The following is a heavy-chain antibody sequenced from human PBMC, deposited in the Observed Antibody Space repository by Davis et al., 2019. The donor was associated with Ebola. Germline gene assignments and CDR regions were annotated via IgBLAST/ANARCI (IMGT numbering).Heavy chain of an antibody. CDR2: ISYDGSNK. CDR1: GFTFSDYN. V-gene: IGHV3-30*18. Sequence: GGSLRLSCAASGFTFSDYNMNWVRQAPGKGLEWVAVISYDGSNKYYADSVKGRFTISRDNSKKTLYLQMNSLRAEDTAVYYCAKDLPTLGVIPVYYFDYWGQGTLVTVSS. CDR3: AKDLPTLGVIPVYYFDY. J-gene: IGHJ4*02. D-gene: IGHD3-16*02.